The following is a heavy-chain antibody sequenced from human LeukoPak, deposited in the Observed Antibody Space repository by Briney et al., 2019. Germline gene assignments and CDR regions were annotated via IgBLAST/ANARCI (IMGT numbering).Heavy chain of an antibody. CDR2: IFYSGTT. Sequence: PSETLSLTCTVSGCSISNGGYYWRCLPQPPGKALEYIGSIFYSGTTYYNPSLKSRVTISADTFKNQFSLNLSSGTAAGAAVSYCARQYSSGSPWFDPWRQGTLVTASS. CDR1: GCSISNGGYY. CDR3: ARQYSSGSPWFDP. D-gene: IGHD6-19*01. V-gene: IGHV4-39*01. J-gene: IGHJ5*02.